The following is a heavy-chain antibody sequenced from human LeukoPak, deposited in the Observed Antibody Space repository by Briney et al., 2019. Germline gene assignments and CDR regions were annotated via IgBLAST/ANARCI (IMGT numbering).Heavy chain of an antibody. J-gene: IGHJ4*02. CDR2: IYSGGST. V-gene: IGHV3-66*02. CDR3: ARSLGSKLATIGY. Sequence: QPGRSLRLSCAASGFTVSSNYMSWVRQAPGKGLEWVSVIYSGGSTYYADSVKGRFTISRDNSKNTLYLQMNSQRAEDTAVYYCARSLGSKLATIGYWGQGTLVTVSS. CDR1: GFTVSSNY. D-gene: IGHD5-12*01.